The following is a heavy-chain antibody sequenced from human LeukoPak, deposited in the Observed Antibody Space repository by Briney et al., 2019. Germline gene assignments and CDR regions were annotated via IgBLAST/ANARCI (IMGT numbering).Heavy chain of an antibody. CDR3: AKDSACGEFFDCFFYY. V-gene: IGHV3-30*18. CDR1: GFTFSSYG. D-gene: IGHD3/OR15-3a*01. Sequence: GRSLRLSCAASGFTFSSYGMHWVRQAPGKGLEWVAVISYDGSNKYYADSVKGRFTISRDNSKNTLYLQMNDRRAEDTVVYYCAKDSACGEFFDCFFYYGGQEPRVTVP. CDR2: ISYDGSNK. J-gene: IGHJ4*02.